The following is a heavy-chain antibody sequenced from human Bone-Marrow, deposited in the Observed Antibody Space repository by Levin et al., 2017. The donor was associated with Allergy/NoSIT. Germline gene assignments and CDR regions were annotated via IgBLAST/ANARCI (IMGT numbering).Heavy chain of an antibody. CDR2: INHSGFT. CDR3: SRGRREAVWTKSILNYFYYGMDV. J-gene: IGHJ6*02. Sequence: SQTLSLTCAVSGGSFSDYVWIWIRQSPGKGPEWIGQINHSGFTDYNPSLKSRVTISLDTPKSQFSLRLRSVTAGDAAKYYCSRGRREAVWTKSILNYFYYGMDVWGQGTTVAVSS. V-gene: IGHV4-34*01. D-gene: IGHD1/OR15-1a*01. CDR1: GGSFSDYV.